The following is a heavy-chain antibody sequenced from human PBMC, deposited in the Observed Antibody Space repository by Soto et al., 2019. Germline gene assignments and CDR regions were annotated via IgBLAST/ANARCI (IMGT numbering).Heavy chain of an antibody. Sequence: EVQLVESGGGLMQPGGSLRLSCAASRFTFSSYGMNWVRQAPGKGLEWVSYISSSSTTIYYAESVKGRFTISRDNAKNSLYLQMNSLRDEDTAGYYCAREMGLTMAGTFHYYGMDVWGQGTTVTVSS. D-gene: IGHD6-19*01. CDR3: AREMGLTMAGTFHYYGMDV. CDR1: RFTFSSYG. CDR2: ISSSSTTI. V-gene: IGHV3-48*02. J-gene: IGHJ6*02.